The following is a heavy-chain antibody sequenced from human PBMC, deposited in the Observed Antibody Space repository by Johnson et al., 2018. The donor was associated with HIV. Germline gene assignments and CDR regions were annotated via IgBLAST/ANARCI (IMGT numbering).Heavy chain of an antibody. CDR1: GFTFSSYG. CDR3: VRDVGPLDI. J-gene: IGHJ3*02. Sequence: QVQLVESGGGVVQPGGSLILSCAASGFTFSSYGMHWVRQAPGKGLEWVAFIRYVGSSNFYPDSVKGRFTISRDNARNSLYLQMNSLRVEDTAVYYCVRDVGPLDIWGQGTLVTVS. CDR2: IRYVGSSN. V-gene: IGHV3-30*02.